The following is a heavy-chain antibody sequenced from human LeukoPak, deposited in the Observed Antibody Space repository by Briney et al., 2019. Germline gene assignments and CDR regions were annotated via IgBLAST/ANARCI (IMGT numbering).Heavy chain of an antibody. CDR2: VYYTGNA. CDR1: GDSISNHIYY. CDR3: ARLRALSGHRGAFDI. Sequence: PSETLSLTCAVSGDSISNHIYYWDWIRQTPGKGLEWNGAVYYTGNAYYNPSLKSRVTISVDTSYNRFSLHLSSVNAADTAIYYCARLRALSGHRGAFDIWGQGTLVTVSS. D-gene: IGHD5/OR15-5a*01. V-gene: IGHV4-39*01. J-gene: IGHJ3*02.